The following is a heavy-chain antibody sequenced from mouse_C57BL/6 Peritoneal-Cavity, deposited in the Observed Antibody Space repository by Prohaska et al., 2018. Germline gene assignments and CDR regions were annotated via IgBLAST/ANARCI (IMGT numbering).Heavy chain of an antibody. CDR3: ARGEWFAY. CDR1: GYTFTRYN. J-gene: IGHJ3*01. V-gene: IGHV1-12*01. Sequence: AYLQQSGAELVRLVASVKMSCKASGYTFTRYNMHWVKQTPRLGLEWIGAILPGNGVTSYNQKFKGKATLTVDKSSSTAYMQLSSLTSEDSAVYFCARGEWFAYWCQGTLVTVSA. CDR2: ILPGNGVT.